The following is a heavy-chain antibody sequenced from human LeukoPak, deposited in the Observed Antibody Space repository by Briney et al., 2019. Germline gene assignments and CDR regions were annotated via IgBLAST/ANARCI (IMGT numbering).Heavy chain of an antibody. V-gene: IGHV3-21*06. CDR1: GFSFSSYS. Sequence: GGSLRLSCAASGFSFSSYSFNWVRQAPGKGLEWVSSINTVSSYIYYADSLKGRFTISRDNAKNSVYLQMDSLRAEDSAVDYCARLRRNTDSSGFFYYYDYWGQGTLVTVSS. CDR2: INTVSSYI. D-gene: IGHD3-22*01. J-gene: IGHJ4*02. CDR3: ARLRRNTDSSGFFYYYDY.